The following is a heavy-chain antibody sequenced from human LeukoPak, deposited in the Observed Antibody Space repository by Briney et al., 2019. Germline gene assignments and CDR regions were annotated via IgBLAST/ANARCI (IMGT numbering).Heavy chain of an antibody. CDR3: ATVTPESIARPHGMDV. Sequence: ASVKVSCKVSGYTLTELSMHWVRQAPGNGLEWMGGFDPEDGETIYAEKFQGRVTMTEDTSTDTAYMELSSLRSEDTAVYYCATVTPESIARPHGMDVWGQGTTVTVSS. CDR2: FDPEDGET. CDR1: GYTLTELS. J-gene: IGHJ6*02. V-gene: IGHV1-24*01. D-gene: IGHD6-6*01.